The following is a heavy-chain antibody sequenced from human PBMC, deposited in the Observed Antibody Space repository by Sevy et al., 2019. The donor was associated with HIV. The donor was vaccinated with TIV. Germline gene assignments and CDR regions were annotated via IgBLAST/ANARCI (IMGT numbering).Heavy chain of an antibody. V-gene: IGHV1-69*13. Sequence: ASVKVSCKASGGTFSSYAISWVRQAPGQGLEWMGGIIPIFGTANYAQKFQGRVTITADESTSTAYMELSSLRSEDTAVYYCARVGEKYYYDSSGYGAPGPFQHWGQGTLVTVSS. J-gene: IGHJ1*01. CDR2: IIPIFGTA. CDR1: GGTFSSYA. D-gene: IGHD3-22*01. CDR3: ARVGEKYYYDSSGYGAPGPFQH.